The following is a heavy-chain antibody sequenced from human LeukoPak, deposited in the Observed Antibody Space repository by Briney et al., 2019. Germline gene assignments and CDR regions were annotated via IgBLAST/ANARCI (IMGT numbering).Heavy chain of an antibody. D-gene: IGHD3-3*01. V-gene: IGHV1-2*02. J-gene: IGHJ6*02. CDR1: GYTFTGYY. CDR3: ARDYKTIFGVVIMYYYYGMDV. CDR2: INPNSGGT. Sequence: ASVKVSCKASGYTFTGYYMHWVRQAPGQGLEWMGWINPNSGGTNYAQKFQGRVTMTRDTSISTAYMELSRLRSNDTAVYYCARDYKTIFGVVIMYYYYGMDVWGQGTTVTASS.